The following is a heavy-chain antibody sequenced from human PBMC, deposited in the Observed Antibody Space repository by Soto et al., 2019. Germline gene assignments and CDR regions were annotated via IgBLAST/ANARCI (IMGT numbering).Heavy chain of an antibody. CDR1: GFTFSNAW. J-gene: IGHJ6*03. D-gene: IGHD5-12*01. CDR2: ISSSSSTI. V-gene: IGHV3-48*01. Sequence: PGGSLRLSCAASGFTFSNAWMSWVRQAPGKGLEWVSYISSSSSTIYYADSVKGRFTISRDNAKNSLYLQMNSLRAEDTAVYYCARDQGGEYSGYDYYYYYYMDVWGKGTTVTVSS. CDR3: ARDQGGEYSGYDYYYYYYMDV.